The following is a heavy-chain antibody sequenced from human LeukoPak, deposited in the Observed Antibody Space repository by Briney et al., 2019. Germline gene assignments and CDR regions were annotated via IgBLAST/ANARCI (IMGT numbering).Heavy chain of an antibody. CDR2: INPNSGDT. CDR1: GYTFTGHY. D-gene: IGHD6-19*01. CDR3: ARDVCTSAWRYFDL. Sequence: ASVKVSCKASGYTFTGHYMHCVRQAPGQGPEWMGWINPNSGDTNYAQKFQGRVTLTRDASIGTAYMEMNRLTYDDTAIYYCARDVCTSAWRYFDLWGHGTLVTVSS. V-gene: IGHV1-2*02. J-gene: IGHJ2*01.